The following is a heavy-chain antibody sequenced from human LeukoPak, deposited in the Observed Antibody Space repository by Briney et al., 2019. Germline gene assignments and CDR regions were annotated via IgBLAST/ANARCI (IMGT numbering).Heavy chain of an antibody. V-gene: IGHV4-59*01. J-gene: IGHJ4*02. D-gene: IGHD3-9*01. CDR3: ARRGYDILTGYGYYFDY. Sequence: SETLSLTCTVSGGSISSYYWSWIRQPPGKGLEWIGYIYYSGSTNYNPSLKSRVTISVDTSKNQFSLKLSSVTAADTAVYYCARRGYDILTGYGYYFDYWGQGTLVTVSS. CDR1: GGSISSYY. CDR2: IYYSGST.